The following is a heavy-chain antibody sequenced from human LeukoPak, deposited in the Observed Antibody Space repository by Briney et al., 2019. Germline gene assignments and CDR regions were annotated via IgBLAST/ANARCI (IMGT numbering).Heavy chain of an antibody. Sequence: SQTLSLTCTVSGGSISSGGYYWSWIRQHPGKGLEWIGYIYYSGSTYYNPSFKSRVTISVDTSKNQFSLKLSSVTAADTAVYYCARDPRDSSGYFGYFDYWGQGTLVTVSS. CDR1: GGSISSGGYY. CDR2: IYYSGST. J-gene: IGHJ4*02. V-gene: IGHV4-31*03. D-gene: IGHD3-22*01. CDR3: ARDPRDSSGYFGYFDY.